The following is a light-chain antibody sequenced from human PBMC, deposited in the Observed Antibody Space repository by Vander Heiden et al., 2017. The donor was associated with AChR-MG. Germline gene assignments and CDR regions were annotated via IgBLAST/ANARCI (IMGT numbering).Light chain of an antibody. V-gene: IGKV3-20*01. CDR1: QSVTSSY. CDR3: QTYGNSVWT. Sequence: EIVLTQSPGTLSLSPGERANLSCRASQSVTSSYLAWYQQKPGQAPRLLIYGASSRATGIPDRFSGSGSGTDFTLTISRLEPEDFAVYFCQTYGNSVWTFGQGTKVEIK. CDR2: GAS. J-gene: IGKJ1*01.